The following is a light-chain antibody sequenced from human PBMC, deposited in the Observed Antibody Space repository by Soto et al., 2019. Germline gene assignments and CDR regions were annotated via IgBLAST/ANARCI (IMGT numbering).Light chain of an antibody. V-gene: IGKV1-5*01. CDR1: QSISSW. J-gene: IGKJ1*01. Sequence: DIKMTQSPSTLSASVGDRATITCRASQSISSWLAWYQQKPGKAPKLLIYDASSLDSGVPSRFSGSGSGTEFTLTISSLQPDDFATYYCQQYNSYSPTFGQGTKGDI. CDR2: DAS. CDR3: QQYNSYSPT.